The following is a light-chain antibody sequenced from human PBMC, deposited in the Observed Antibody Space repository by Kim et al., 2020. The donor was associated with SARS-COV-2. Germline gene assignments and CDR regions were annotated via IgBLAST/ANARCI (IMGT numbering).Light chain of an antibody. Sequence: APGEKARITCGENDIGSKSVHWYQEKPGQAPVMVIYYNTDRPSGIPERVSGSNSGNTATLTISRVEAGDEADYYCQMWDRSSDHVVFGGGTQLTVL. J-gene: IGLJ2*01. CDR2: YNT. CDR3: QMWDRSSDHVV. CDR1: DIGSKS. V-gene: IGLV3-21*04.